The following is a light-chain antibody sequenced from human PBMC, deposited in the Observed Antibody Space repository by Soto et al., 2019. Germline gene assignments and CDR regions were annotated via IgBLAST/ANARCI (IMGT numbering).Light chain of an antibody. Sequence: DVVMTQSPLSLPVTLGQPASISCRSSQSIVYSDGIAYLSWFHQRPGQSPRRLIYKASNRDSGVPDRFSGSGSGTDFTRQINRVEAEDVWVFYCMQGTHGPQTFGRGTRVEIK. CDR2: KAS. CDR3: MQGTHGPQT. CDR1: QSIVYSDGIAY. V-gene: IGKV2-30*01. J-gene: IGKJ1*01.